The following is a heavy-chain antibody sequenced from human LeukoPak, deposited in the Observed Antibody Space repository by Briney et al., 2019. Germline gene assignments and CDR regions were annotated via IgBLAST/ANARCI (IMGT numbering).Heavy chain of an antibody. CDR1: GFTFSGSA. Sequence: GGSLRLSCAASGFTFSGSAMHWVRQASGKGLEWVGRIRSKANSYATAYAASVKGRFTTSRDDSKNTAYLQMNSLKTEDTAVYYCTTTLRYYDSSGYLVGYYYGMDVWGQGTTVTVSS. D-gene: IGHD3-22*01. V-gene: IGHV3-73*01. CDR3: TTTLRYYDSSGYLVGYYYGMDV. J-gene: IGHJ6*02. CDR2: IRSKANSYAT.